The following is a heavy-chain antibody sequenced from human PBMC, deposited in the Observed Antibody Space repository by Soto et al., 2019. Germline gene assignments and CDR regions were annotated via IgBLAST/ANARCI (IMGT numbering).Heavy chain of an antibody. D-gene: IGHD6-13*01. CDR2: IYYSGST. CDR1: GGSISSSSYY. V-gene: IGHV4-39*01. CDR3: ATGTRQQLVLIYPDY. J-gene: IGHJ4*02. Sequence: SETLSLTCTVSGGSISSSSYYWGWIRQPPGKGLEWIGSIYYSGSTYYNPSLKSRVTISVDTSKNQFSLKLSSVTAADTAVYYCATGTRQQLVLIYPDYWGQGTLVTVSS.